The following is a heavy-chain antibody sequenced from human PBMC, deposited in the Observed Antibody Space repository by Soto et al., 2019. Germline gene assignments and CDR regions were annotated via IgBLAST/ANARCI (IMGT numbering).Heavy chain of an antibody. D-gene: IGHD3-22*01. J-gene: IGHJ5*02. CDR3: ARNEGDYYDGATYEPNWFDP. V-gene: IGHV4-59*03. CDR1: GGSMRTQY. Sequence: QVQLQESGPGLVKPSDTLSLTCTVSGGSMRTQYWSWIRQPPGKGLEWIGYVYNGGRTTYNPSLKSRVTQSIDTSKNQFSLKVSSVTAADTGVYYCARNEGDYYDGATYEPNWFDPWGQGTLVTVSS. CDR2: VYNGGRT.